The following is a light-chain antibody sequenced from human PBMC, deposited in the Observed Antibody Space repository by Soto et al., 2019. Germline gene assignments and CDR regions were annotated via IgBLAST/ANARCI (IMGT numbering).Light chain of an antibody. Sequence: DIQLTQSPSFLSASVGDRVTITCRASQGISSYLAWYQQKPGKAPKLLIYAASTLQSGVPSRFSGSGSGTEFTLTISSPQPEDFATYYCQQLHSFGPGTKVDIK. V-gene: IGKV1-9*01. CDR1: QGISSY. CDR3: QQLHS. CDR2: AAS. J-gene: IGKJ3*01.